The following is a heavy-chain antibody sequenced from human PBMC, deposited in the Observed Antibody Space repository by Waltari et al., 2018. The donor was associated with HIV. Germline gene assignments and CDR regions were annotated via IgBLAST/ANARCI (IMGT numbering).Heavy chain of an antibody. J-gene: IGHJ5*02. Sequence: QITLQESGPTLVKPTQTLTLTGTFSGFSLRTRGVGVGWTRQPPGNALEWLALISLDDDKRYSPSLKSRLTITKDTSKNQVVLTMTNMDPVDTATYYCAHRRGSYDILTGYDEVRFDPWGQGTLVTVSS. V-gene: IGHV2-5*02. CDR3: AHRRGSYDILTGYDEVRFDP. CDR2: ISLDDDK. D-gene: IGHD3-9*01. CDR1: GFSLRTRGVG.